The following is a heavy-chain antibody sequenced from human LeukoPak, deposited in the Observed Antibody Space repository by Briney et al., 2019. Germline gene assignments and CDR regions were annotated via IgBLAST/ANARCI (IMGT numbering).Heavy chain of an antibody. J-gene: IGHJ4*02. Sequence: PGGSLRLSCAASGFTFSSYSMNWVRQAPGKGLEWVSSISSSSSYIYYADSVKGRFTISRDNAKNSLYLQMNSLRAEDTAVYYCARASGSYWGYFDYWGQGTLVTVSS. CDR1: GFTFSSYS. D-gene: IGHD1-26*01. V-gene: IGHV3-21*01. CDR3: ARASGSYWGYFDY. CDR2: ISSSSSYI.